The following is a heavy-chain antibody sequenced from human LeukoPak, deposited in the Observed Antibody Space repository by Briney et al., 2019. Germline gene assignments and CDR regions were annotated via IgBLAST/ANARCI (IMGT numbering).Heavy chain of an antibody. CDR1: GYSFTGYY. CDR3: VKASAAEVVNRYYFDY. J-gene: IGHJ4*02. CDR2: INPKSGGT. V-gene: IGHV1-2*02. Sequence: ASVKVSCKASGYSFTGYYIHWLRQAPGQGLEWMGWINPKSGGTKYAQKFQGRVNMTSDTSINTAYMELSRLRSDDTALYYCVKASAAEVVNRYYFDYWGKGTLVTVSS. D-gene: IGHD6-13*01.